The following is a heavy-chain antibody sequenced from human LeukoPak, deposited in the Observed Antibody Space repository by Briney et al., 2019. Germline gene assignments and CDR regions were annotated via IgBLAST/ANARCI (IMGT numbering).Heavy chain of an antibody. V-gene: IGHV4-31*03. J-gene: IGHJ4*02. Sequence: SETLSLTCTVSGGPISSGGYYWSWIRQHPGKGLEWIGYIYYSRSTYYNPSLKSRVTIPVDTSKNQFSLKLSSVTAADTAVYYCARGTRRTYYYDSSGYWGPFDYWGQGTLVTVSS. D-gene: IGHD3-22*01. CDR1: GGPISSGGYY. CDR3: ARGTRRTYYYDSSGYWGPFDY. CDR2: IYYSRST.